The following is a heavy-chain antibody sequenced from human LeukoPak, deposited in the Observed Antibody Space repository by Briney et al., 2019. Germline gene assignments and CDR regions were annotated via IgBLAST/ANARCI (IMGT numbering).Heavy chain of an antibody. CDR1: GYTFSSYA. V-gene: IGHV3-30-3*01. CDR2: ISYDGSNK. CDR3: AGAAQYVDTAMVTGY. D-gene: IGHD5-18*01. J-gene: IGHJ4*02. Sequence: GRSLRLSCAASGYTFSSYAMHWVRQAPGKGLEWVAVISYDGSNKYYADSVKGRFTISRDNSKNTLYLQMNSLRAEDTAVYYCAGAAQYVDTAMVTGYWGQGTLVTVSS.